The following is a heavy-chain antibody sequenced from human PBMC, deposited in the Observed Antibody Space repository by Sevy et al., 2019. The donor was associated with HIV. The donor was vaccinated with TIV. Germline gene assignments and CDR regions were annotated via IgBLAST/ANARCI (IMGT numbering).Heavy chain of an antibody. V-gene: IGHV4-59*01. CDR2: IYYSGNT. CDR3: AGGVGAADNWFDP. J-gene: IGHJ5*02. D-gene: IGHD6-13*01. CDR1: GGSISSYY. Sequence: SETLSLTCTVSGGSISSYYWSWIRQPPGKGLEWIGYIYYSGNTNYNPSLKSRVTISLDTSKIQFSLKLRSETTADTAVYYCAGGVGAADNWFDPWGQGTRVTVSS.